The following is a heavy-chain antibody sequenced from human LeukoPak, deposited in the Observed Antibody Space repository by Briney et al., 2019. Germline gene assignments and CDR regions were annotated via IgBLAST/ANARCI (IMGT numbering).Heavy chain of an antibody. CDR1: GYTFTSYY. CDR2: INTNNGNT. CDR3: ARLLLGSQSRGFEY. J-gene: IGHJ4*02. D-gene: IGHD3-10*01. Sequence: ASVKVSCKASGYTFTSYYMHWVRQAPGQGLEWMGWINTNNGNTNYAQNFRDTVTMTTDTSTNTAYMELRSLRSDDTAIYYCARLLLGSQSRGFEYWGQGTLVTVSS. V-gene: IGHV1-18*04.